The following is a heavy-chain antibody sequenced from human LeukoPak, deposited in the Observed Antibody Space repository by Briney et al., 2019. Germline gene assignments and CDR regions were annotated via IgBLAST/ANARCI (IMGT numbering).Heavy chain of an antibody. CDR3: AKDGVTAFYGDPTNWFDS. D-gene: IGHD4-17*01. V-gene: IGHV4-59*12. Sequence: SETLSLTCTVSGDSIRTYFWSWIRQPPQKGLEWIGYINYSGSTKYNPSLKSRVTILVDTSKNQFSLRLTSVTAADTALYYCAKDGVTAFYGDPTNWFDSWGQGILVTVSS. CDR2: INYSGST. CDR1: GDSIRTYF. J-gene: IGHJ5*01.